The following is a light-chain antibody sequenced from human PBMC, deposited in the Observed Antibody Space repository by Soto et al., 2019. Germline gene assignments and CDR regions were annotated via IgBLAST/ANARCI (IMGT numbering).Light chain of an antibody. CDR1: QSISSH. J-gene: IGKJ1*01. CDR3: QQSYSTPWT. CDR2: AAS. V-gene: IGKV1-39*01. Sequence: DIQMTQSPSSLSASVGDRVTITCRASQSISSHLNWYQQKPWKAPKLLIYAASSLQSGVPSRFSGSGSGTDFTLTIISLQPEDFATYSVQQSYSTPWTFGQGTKVEIK.